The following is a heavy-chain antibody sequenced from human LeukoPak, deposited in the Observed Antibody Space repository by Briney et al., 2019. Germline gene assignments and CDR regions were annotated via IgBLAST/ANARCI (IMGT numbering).Heavy chain of an antibody. D-gene: IGHD5-24*01. CDR2: IYTSGST. CDR3: ARVQVMATTKYWYFDL. Sequence: PSETLSLTCTVSGGSISSYYWSWIRQPPGKGLEWIGYIYTSGSTNYNPSLKSRVTISVDTSKNQFSLKLSSVTAADTAVYYCARVQVMATTKYWYFDLWGRGTLVTVSS. J-gene: IGHJ2*01. CDR1: GGSISSYY. V-gene: IGHV4-4*09.